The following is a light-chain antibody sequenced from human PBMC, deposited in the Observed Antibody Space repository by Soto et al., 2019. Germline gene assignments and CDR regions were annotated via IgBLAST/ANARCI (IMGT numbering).Light chain of an antibody. CDR1: QSALFSASNKNY. J-gene: IGKJ2*01. V-gene: IGKV4-1*01. CDR3: QQYFSIPMFT. Sequence: DVVLTQSPDSLALSLGETATITCRTSQSALFSASNKNYIAWYQRRPGQPLRLLFYWASTRASGVPERFSGSGSGTDFTHTITGLQPDDAAIYYCQQYFSIPMFTFAQGTKLQIK. CDR2: WAS.